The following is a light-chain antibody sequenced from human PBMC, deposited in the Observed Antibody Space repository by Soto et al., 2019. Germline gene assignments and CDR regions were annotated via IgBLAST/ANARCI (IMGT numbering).Light chain of an antibody. J-gene: IGKJ1*01. CDR1: QSLLHSNGYNY. CDR3: QQYGSSPWT. V-gene: IGKV2-28*01. CDR2: LGS. Sequence: DIVMTQSPLSLPVTPGEPASISCRSSQSLLHSNGYNYLDWYLQKPGHSPQLLIYLGSNRASGVPDRFSGSGSGTDFTLKISRVEAEDFAVYYCQQYGSSPWTFGQGTKVDIK.